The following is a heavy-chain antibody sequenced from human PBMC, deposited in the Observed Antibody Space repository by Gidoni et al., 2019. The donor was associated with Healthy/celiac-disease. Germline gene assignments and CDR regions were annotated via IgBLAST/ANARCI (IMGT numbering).Heavy chain of an antibody. CDR1: GYTFTSYY. V-gene: IGHV1-46*03. CDR3: ARDSERGRYSYSQLTFDY. D-gene: IGHD5-18*01. J-gene: IGHJ4*02. CDR2: INPSGGST. Sequence: QVQLVQSGAEVKKPGASVKVSCKASGYTFTSYYMHWVRQAPGQGLEWMGIINPSGGSTSYAQKFQGRVTMTRDTSTSTVYMELSSLRSEDTAVYYCARDSERGRYSYSQLTFDYWGQGTLVTVSS.